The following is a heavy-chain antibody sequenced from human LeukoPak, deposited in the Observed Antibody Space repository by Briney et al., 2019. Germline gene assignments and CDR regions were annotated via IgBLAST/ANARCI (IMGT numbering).Heavy chain of an antibody. D-gene: IGHD4-17*01. J-gene: IGHJ4*02. CDR1: GFTFSSYA. CDR2: ISGTGGST. Sequence: GGSLRLSCAASGFTFSSYAMSWVRQAPGKGLEWVSAISGTGGSTYYADSVKGRFTISRDNSKNALYLQMNSLRAEDTAVYYCAKSPRGDYVSFSDYWGQGTLVTVSS. CDR3: AKSPRGDYVSFSDY. V-gene: IGHV3-23*01.